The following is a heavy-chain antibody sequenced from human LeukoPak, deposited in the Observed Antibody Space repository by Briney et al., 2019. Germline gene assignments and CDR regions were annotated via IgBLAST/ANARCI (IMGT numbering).Heavy chain of an antibody. CDR2: ISGSGGST. V-gene: IGHV3-23*01. D-gene: IGHD3-3*01. CDR1: GFTFISYA. CDR3: AKVRFLEWLSSPGYFDY. Sequence: GSLRLSCAASGFTFISYAMSWVRQAPGKGLEWVSAISGSGGSTYYADSVKGRFTISRDNSKNTLYLQMNSLRAEDTAVYYCAKVRFLEWLSSPGYFDYWGQGTLVTVSS. J-gene: IGHJ4*02.